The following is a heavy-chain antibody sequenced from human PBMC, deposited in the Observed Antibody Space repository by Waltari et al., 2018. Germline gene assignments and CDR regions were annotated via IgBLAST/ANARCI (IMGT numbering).Heavy chain of an antibody. V-gene: IGHV4-4*07. CDR2: IYTSGST. CDR1: GGSISSYY. J-gene: IGHJ2*01. Sequence: QVQLQESGPGLVKPSETLSLTRTVSGGSISSYYWSWIRQPAGKGLEWIGRIYTSGSTNYNPSLKSRVTMSVDTSKNQFSLKLSSVTAADTAVYYCARDGMVRGSSWYFDLWGRGTLVTVSS. D-gene: IGHD3-10*01. CDR3: ARDGMVRGSSWYFDL.